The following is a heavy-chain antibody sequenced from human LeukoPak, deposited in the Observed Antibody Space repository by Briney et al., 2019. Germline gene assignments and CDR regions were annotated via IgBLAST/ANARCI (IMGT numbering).Heavy chain of an antibody. J-gene: IGHJ3*02. Sequence: SETLSVTCTVSGGSISSSSYYWGWIRQPPGKGLEWIGSIYYSGSTYYNPSLKSRVTISVDTSKNQFSLKLSSVTAADTAVYYCARQPVGITGTPGAFDIWGQGTMVTVSS. CDR2: IYYSGST. CDR1: GGSISSSSYY. V-gene: IGHV4-39*01. CDR3: ARQPVGITGTPGAFDI. D-gene: IGHD1-7*01.